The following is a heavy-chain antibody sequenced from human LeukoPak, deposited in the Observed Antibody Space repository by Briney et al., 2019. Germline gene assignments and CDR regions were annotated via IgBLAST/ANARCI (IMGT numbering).Heavy chain of an antibody. V-gene: IGHV3-30*18. CDR1: GFTFSSYG. J-gene: IGHJ4*02. Sequence: GGSLRLSCAASGFTFSSYGMHWVRQAPGKGLEWVAVISYDGSNKYYADSVKGRFTISRDNSKNTLYLQMNSLRAEDTAVYYCAEEVAVNTGVDYWGQGTLVTVSS. CDR2: ISYDGSNK. D-gene: IGHD6-19*01. CDR3: AEEVAVNTGVDY.